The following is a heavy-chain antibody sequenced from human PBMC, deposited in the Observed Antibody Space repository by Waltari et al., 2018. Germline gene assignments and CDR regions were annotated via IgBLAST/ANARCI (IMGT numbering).Heavy chain of an antibody. CDR1: ALTFSTYW. CDR2: INPDGRTT. D-gene: IGHD3-10*01. CDR3: ARSMNYGPDY. Sequence: EGQLVESGGDLVQPGGSLRLSCAASALTFSTYWMHWVRQAPGKGLVWVARINPDGRTTTYADSGRGRFSISRDNAKNTLYLQMNSLTVEDTAVYFCARSMNYGPDYWGRGTLVTVSS. J-gene: IGHJ4*02. V-gene: IGHV3-74*01.